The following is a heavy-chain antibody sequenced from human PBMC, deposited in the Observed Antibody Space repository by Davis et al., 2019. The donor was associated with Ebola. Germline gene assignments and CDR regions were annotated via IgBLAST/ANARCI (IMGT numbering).Heavy chain of an antibody. D-gene: IGHD3-16*02. CDR3: ARGYYIWGSYRSYYFDY. J-gene: IGHJ4*02. V-gene: IGHV4-34*01. Sequence: SETLSLTCAVYGGSFSGYYWSWIRQPPGKGLEWIGEINHSGSTNYNPSLKSRVTISLDTSKNQFSLKLSSVTAADTAVYYCARGYYIWGSYRSYYFDYWGQGTLVTVSS. CDR1: GGSFSGYY. CDR2: INHSGST.